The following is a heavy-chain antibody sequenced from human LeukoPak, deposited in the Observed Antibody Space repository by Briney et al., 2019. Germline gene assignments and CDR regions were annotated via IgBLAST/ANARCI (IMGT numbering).Heavy chain of an antibody. Sequence: GGSLRLSCAASGFTFSDYYMSWIRHAPGKGVEWASYICSSSSYTNYADSVKGRFTISRDNAKNSLYLQMNSLRAEDTAVYYCARNRNYRSIDEKVDYFDYWGQGTLVTVSS. J-gene: IGHJ4*02. V-gene: IGHV3-11*03. D-gene: IGHD6-6*01. CDR3: ARNRNYRSIDEKVDYFDY. CDR1: GFTFSDYY. CDR2: ICSSSSYT.